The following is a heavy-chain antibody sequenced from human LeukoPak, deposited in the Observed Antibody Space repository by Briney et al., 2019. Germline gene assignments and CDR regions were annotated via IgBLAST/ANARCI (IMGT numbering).Heavy chain of an antibody. CDR3: AKDSLVSVYYYDSSGYYH. D-gene: IGHD3-22*01. CDR1: GFTFSSYA. J-gene: IGHJ5*02. Sequence: GGSLRLSCAASGFTFSSYAMSWVRQAPGKGLEWVSAITGSGGSTYYADSVKGRFTISRDNSKNTLYLQMNSLRAEDTAVYYCAKDSLVSVYYYDSSGYYHWGQGTLVTVSS. V-gene: IGHV3-23*01. CDR2: ITGSGGST.